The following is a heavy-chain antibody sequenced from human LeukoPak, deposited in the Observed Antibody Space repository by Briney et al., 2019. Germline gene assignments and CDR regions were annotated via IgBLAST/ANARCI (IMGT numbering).Heavy chain of an antibody. D-gene: IGHD3-22*01. J-gene: IGHJ4*02. V-gene: IGHV1-69*05. CDR3: ARRAYDSSGYSFWYYFDY. CDR2: IIPIFGTA. CDR1: GGTFSSYA. Sequence: SVKVSCKASGGTFSSYAISWVRQAPGQGLEWMGGIIPIFGTANYAQKFQGRVTITTDGSTSTAYMELSSLRSEDTAVYYCARRAYDSSGYSFWYYFDYWGQGTLVTVSS.